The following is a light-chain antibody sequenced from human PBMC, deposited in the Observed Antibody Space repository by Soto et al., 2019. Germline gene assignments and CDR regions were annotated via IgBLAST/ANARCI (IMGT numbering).Light chain of an antibody. Sequence: DLQMTQSPSSLAASVGDRVTITCRASQSIGTYLNWYQQKIGTAPKLLIYAASSLQSGVPSRFSGSGSGTDFNVTISSRQPDDFATYFGQLRRTTPYIFGQGTDEGIK. CDR2: AAS. CDR1: QSIGTY. V-gene: IGKV1-39*01. J-gene: IGKJ2*01. CDR3: QLRRTTPYI.